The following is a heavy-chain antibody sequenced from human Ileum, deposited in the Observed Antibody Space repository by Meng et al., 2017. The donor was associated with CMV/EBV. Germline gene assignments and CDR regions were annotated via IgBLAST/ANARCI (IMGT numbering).Heavy chain of an antibody. CDR1: GFTFSSYN. J-gene: IGHJ4*02. D-gene: IGHD3-22*01. CDR2: ISSSSAYI. CDR3: ARDSDVDDSGYHGRPHY. V-gene: IGHV3-21*01. Sequence: GESLKISCAASGFTFSSYNMNWVRQAPGKGLEWVSSISSSSAYIYYADSVKGRFTISRDSAKNSLYLHMNSLRVEDTAVYYCARDSDVDDSGYHGRPHYWGQGTLVTVSS.